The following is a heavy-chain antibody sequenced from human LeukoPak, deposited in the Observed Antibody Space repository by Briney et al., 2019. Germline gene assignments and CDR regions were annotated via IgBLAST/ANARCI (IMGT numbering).Heavy chain of an antibody. D-gene: IGHD6-13*01. Sequence: GASVTVSCTASGDILNNYHIHWVRQAPGQGLEWMGIIKHSGGSTTYAQKFQGRLTMTRDTSTGTVNMELSSLTSEDTAVYYCARDFSWSVDYWGQGALVTVSS. CDR2: IKHSGGST. J-gene: IGHJ4*02. CDR1: GDILNNYH. V-gene: IGHV1-46*02. CDR3: ARDFSWSVDY.